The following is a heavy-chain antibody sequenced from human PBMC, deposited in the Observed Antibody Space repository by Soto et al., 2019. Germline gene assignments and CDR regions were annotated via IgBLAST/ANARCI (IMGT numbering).Heavy chain of an antibody. J-gene: IGHJ5*02. CDR2: MNPNSGNT. CDR3: ATTYVWVAPLGFDP. V-gene: IGHV1-8*01. CDR1: GYTLTSYD. Sequence: ASVKVSCKASGYTLTSYDINWVRQATGQGLEWMGWMNPNSGNTGYAQKFQGRVTMTRNTSISTAYMELSSLRSEDTAVYYCATTYVWVAPLGFDPWGQGTLVTVSS. D-gene: IGHD3-16*01.